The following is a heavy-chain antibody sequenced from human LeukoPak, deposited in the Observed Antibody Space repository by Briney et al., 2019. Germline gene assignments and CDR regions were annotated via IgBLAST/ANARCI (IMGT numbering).Heavy chain of an antibody. D-gene: IGHD5-12*01. V-gene: IGHV7-4-1*02. J-gene: IGHJ4*02. CDR2: ISTNTGNP. CDR1: GYSFTSYV. CDR3: ARGGSRYSTSGTVDY. Sequence: ASVTISCKASGYSFTSYVLNWVRQASGQGLEWMGWISTNTGNPTYAQGFTGRFVFSLDTSISTTYLQINSLKAEDTAVYYCARGGSRYSTSGTVDYWGQGTLVIVSS.